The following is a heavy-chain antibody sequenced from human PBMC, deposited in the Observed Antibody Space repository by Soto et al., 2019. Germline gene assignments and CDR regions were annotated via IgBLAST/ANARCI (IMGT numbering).Heavy chain of an antibody. J-gene: IGHJ4*02. CDR2: IYHSGYTRP. V-gene: IGHV4-4*02. Sequence: QIHLQQSGPGLVKPSGPLSPNCAVPVGSISGVNWWSWVRRPPGEGLEWIGEIYHSGYTRPNYNPSLKSRVSISLDESENRFSLVLTSVTDADTAVYFCASHVTMSGTRGFDYWGQGTLVTASS. CDR1: VGSISGVNW. D-gene: IGHD6-13*01. CDR3: ASHVTMSGTRGFDY.